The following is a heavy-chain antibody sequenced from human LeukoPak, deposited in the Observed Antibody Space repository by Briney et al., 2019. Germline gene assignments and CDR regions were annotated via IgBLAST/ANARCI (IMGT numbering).Heavy chain of an antibody. CDR2: IKSDGTNT. J-gene: IGHJ3*01. CDR3: ARSPRVYDSSGHLHDAFDL. D-gene: IGHD3-22*01. CDR1: GITFSSYW. V-gene: IGHV3-74*01. Sequence: GGSLRLSCAASGITFSSYWMHWVRQVPGKGLEWLSYIKSDGTNTGYADPVKGRFTVSRDNAKNTLYLEMNSLGGEDTAVYYWARSPRVYDSSGHLHDAFDLWGQGTMVTVSS.